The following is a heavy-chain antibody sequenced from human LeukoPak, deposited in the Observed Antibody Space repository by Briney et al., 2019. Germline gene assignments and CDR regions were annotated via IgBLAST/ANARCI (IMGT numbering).Heavy chain of an antibody. Sequence: PGGSLRLSCAASGFTFSSYSMNWVRQAPGKGLEWVSSISSSSSYIYYADSVKGRFTISRDNSKNTLYLQMNSLRAEDTAVYYCAKVGGGYDYGGNNWFDPWGQGTLVTVSS. J-gene: IGHJ5*02. CDR2: ISSSSSYI. CDR1: GFTFSSYS. D-gene: IGHD5-12*01. CDR3: AKVGGGYDYGGNNWFDP. V-gene: IGHV3-21*01.